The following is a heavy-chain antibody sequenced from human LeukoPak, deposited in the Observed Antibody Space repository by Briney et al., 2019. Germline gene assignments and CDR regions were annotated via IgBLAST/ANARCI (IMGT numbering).Heavy chain of an antibody. CDR2: IIPIFGTA. CDR1: GFTFSSYA. J-gene: IGHJ4*02. CDR3: ARHSHYYDSSGYYYTIYYFDY. D-gene: IGHD3-22*01. V-gene: IGHV1-69*01. Sequence: GGSLRLSCAASGFTFSSYAISWVRQAPGQGLEWMGGIIPIFGTANYAQKFQGRVTITADESTSTAYMELSSLRSEDTAVYYCARHSHYYDSSGYYYTIYYFDYWGQGTLVTVSS.